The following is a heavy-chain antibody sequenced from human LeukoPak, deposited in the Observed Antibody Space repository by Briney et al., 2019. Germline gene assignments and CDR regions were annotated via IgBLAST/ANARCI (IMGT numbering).Heavy chain of an antibody. V-gene: IGHV4-39*02. D-gene: IGHD1-14*01. CDR2: ISQRGNT. J-gene: IGHJ6*03. CDR3: VSKEPPYYYIDV. Sequence: SETLSLTCTVSGGSISTSTYCWVWIRHPPGKGLDWIWIISQRGNTYHNPPLQSRLSISRDTANNHFSLTLTSVTAADTAIYYCVSKEPPYYYIDVWGKGTTVTISS. CDR1: GGSISTSTYC.